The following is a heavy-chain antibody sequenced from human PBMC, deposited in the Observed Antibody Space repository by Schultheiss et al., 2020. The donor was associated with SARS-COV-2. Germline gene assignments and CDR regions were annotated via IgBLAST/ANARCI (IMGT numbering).Heavy chain of an antibody. CDR3: ARPGGDFWSGYQFDY. J-gene: IGHJ4*02. CDR1: GGSISSSSYY. CDR2: IYYSGST. Sequence: SETLSLTCTVSGGSISSSSYYWGWIRQPPGKGLEWIGSIYYSGSTYYNPSLKCRVTISVDTSKNQFSLKLSSVTAADTAVYYCARPGGDFWSGYQFDYWGQGTLVTVSS. D-gene: IGHD3-3*01. V-gene: IGHV4-39*01.